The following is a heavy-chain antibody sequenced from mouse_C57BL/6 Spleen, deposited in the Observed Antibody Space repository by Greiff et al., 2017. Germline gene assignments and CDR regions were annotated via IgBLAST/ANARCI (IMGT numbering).Heavy chain of an antibody. CDR2: IDPENGDT. Sequence: EVQRVESGAELVRPGASVKLSCTASGFNIKDDYMHWVKQRPEQGLEWIGWIDPENGDTEYASKFQGKATITADTSSNTAYLQLSSLTSEDTAVYYCTTFRGFAYWGQGTLVTVSA. V-gene: IGHV14-4*01. CDR3: TTFRGFAY. CDR1: GFNIKDDY. J-gene: IGHJ3*01.